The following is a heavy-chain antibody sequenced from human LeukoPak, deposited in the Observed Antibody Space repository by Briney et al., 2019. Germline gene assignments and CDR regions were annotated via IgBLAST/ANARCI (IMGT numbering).Heavy chain of an antibody. J-gene: IGHJ5*02. D-gene: IGHD6-13*01. V-gene: IGHV4-59*01. CDR1: GGSISTYY. CDR3: AREKAAAGRNWFDP. Sequence: PSETLSLTCTVSGGSISTYYWNWIRQPPGKGPEWIGYIHYSGRTKFNPSLRSRVTISVDTSKNQFSLKLSSVTAADTAVYYCAREKAAAGRNWFDPWGQGTLVTVSS. CDR2: IHYSGRT.